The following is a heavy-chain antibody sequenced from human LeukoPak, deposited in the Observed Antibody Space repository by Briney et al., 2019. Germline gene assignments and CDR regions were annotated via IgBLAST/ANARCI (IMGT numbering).Heavy chain of an antibody. J-gene: IGHJ4*02. CDR3: VRSGTLTGYLY. CDR2: IFYSGST. V-gene: IGHV4-59*01. Sequence: SETLSLTCTVSGGSLSSYYWTWIRQPPGKGLEWIGYIFYSGSTNYNPSLKSRVTMSVDTSKNQFSLKLNSVTAVDTAVYYCVRSGTLTGYLYWGQGALVTVSS. D-gene: IGHD3-9*01. CDR1: GGSLSSYY.